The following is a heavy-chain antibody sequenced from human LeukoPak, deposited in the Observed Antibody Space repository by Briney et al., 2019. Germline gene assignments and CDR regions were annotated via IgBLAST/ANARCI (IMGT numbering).Heavy chain of an antibody. Sequence: SVKVSCKASGGTFSSYAISWVRQAPGQGLEWMGGIIPIFGTANYAQKFQGRVTITADESTSTAYMELSSLRSEDTAVYYCARHYDFWSGYYTGWFDPWGQGTLVTVSS. D-gene: IGHD3-3*01. CDR3: ARHYDFWSGYYTGWFDP. CDR2: IIPIFGTA. V-gene: IGHV1-69*13. J-gene: IGHJ5*02. CDR1: GGTFSSYA.